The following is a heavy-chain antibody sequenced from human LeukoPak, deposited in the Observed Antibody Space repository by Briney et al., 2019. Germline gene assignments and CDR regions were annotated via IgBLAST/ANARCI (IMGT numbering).Heavy chain of an antibody. V-gene: IGHV2-5*01. J-gene: IGHJ4*02. Sequence: SGPTLVKPTQTLTLTCTFSGFSLSSSGVGVGWIRQPPGKALEWLALIYWNDDKRYSPSLQSRLTITKDTSRNQVVLTMTNMDPVDTATYYCAHIHSLGGCSSTSCLYHFDYWGQGTLVTVSS. CDR2: IYWNDDK. D-gene: IGHD2-2*01. CDR1: GFSLSSSGVG. CDR3: AHIHSLGGCSSTSCLYHFDY.